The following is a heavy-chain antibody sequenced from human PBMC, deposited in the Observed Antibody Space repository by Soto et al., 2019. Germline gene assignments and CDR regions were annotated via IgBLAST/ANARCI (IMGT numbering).Heavy chain of an antibody. Sequence: PGGSLRLSCAASGFTFSSHSMNWVRQAPGKGLEWVSYISSSGSTIYYADSVKGRFTISRDNAKNSVFLQMTSLRDEDTAVYYCARDRIGYCSSANCFFDSWGQGTLVTVSS. D-gene: IGHD2-2*03. CDR3: ARDRIGYCSSANCFFDS. J-gene: IGHJ5*01. V-gene: IGHV3-48*02. CDR1: GFTFSSHS. CDR2: ISSSGSTI.